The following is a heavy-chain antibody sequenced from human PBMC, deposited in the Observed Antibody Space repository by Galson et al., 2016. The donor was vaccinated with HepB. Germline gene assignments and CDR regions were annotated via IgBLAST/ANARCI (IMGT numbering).Heavy chain of an antibody. V-gene: IGHV4-31*03. D-gene: IGHD3-10*01. J-gene: IGHJ6*02. CDR1: GGSISSGTYY. CDR3: AREAITKVRGVIISNGMDV. Sequence: TLSLTCTVSGGSISSGTYYWSWIRQHPEKGREWVGFIYYSGRTYYNPSLKSRVTMSVDTSNNHFSLRLNSVTAADTAVYYCAREAITKVRGVIISNGMDVWGQGTTVIVSS. CDR2: IYYSGRT.